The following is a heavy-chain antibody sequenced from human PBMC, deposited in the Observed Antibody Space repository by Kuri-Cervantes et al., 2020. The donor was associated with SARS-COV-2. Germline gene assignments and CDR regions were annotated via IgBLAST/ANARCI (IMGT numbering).Heavy chain of an antibody. V-gene: IGHV5-51*01. CDR1: GYTFTNYW. Sequence: GESLKISCKGSGYTFTNYWIGWVRQMPGKGLEWMGIIYPGDSDTRYSPSLQGQVTISADKSTSTAYLQWSSLKASDTAMYYCVRAVTGISNPYYFDYWGQGTLVTVSS. CDR2: IYPGDSDT. CDR3: VRAVTGISNPYYFDY. D-gene: IGHD1-14*01. J-gene: IGHJ4*02.